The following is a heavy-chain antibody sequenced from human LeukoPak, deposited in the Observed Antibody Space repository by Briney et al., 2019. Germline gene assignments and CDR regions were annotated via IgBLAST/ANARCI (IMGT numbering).Heavy chain of an antibody. J-gene: IGHJ4*02. D-gene: IGHD6-19*01. CDR1: GGSISSGGYS. V-gene: IGHV4-30-2*01. CDR2: IYHSGST. CDR3: ARGSSGWYSHLGY. Sequence: PSETLSLTCAVSGGSISSGGYSWSWIRQPPGKGLEWIGYIYHSGSTYYNPSLKSRVTISVDTSKNQFSLKLSSVTAADTAVYYCARGSSGWYSHLGYWGQGTLVTVSS.